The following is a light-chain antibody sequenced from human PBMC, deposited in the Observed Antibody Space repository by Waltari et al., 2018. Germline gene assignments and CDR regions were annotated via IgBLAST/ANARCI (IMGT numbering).Light chain of an antibody. CDR2: GAS. CDR3: QQYGNSRGS. V-gene: IGKV3-20*01. Sequence: EIVLTQSPGTLSLSPGEGATLSCRASQSVSSSYLAWYQQKPGQAPKLLIYGASNEASDIPDRFTGSGSGTDFTLTINRLEPEDFAVYYCQQYGNSRGSFGQGTKLEIK. J-gene: IGKJ2*03. CDR1: QSVSSSY.